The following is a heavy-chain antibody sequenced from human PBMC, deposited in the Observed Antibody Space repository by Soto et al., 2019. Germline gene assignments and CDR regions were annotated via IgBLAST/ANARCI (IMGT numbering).Heavy chain of an antibody. CDR3: AREAGVQYPFDP. J-gene: IGHJ5*02. Sequence: QVQLQESGPGLVKPSETLSLTCTVSGGSIRSYYWSWIRQPPGKGLEWIGYIYYSGSTNYNPSLKSRVTISVDTSKSQFSLKLSSVTAADTAMYYCAREAGVQYPFDPWGQGTLVTVSS. D-gene: IGHD1-1*01. V-gene: IGHV4-59*01. CDR2: IYYSGST. CDR1: GGSIRSYY.